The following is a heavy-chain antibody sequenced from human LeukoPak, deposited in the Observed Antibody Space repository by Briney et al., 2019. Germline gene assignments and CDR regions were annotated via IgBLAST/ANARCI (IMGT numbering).Heavy chain of an antibody. V-gene: IGHV4-34*01. CDR2: INHSGST. CDR1: GGSFSGYY. D-gene: IGHD6-19*01. Sequence: SETLSLTSAVYGGSFSGYYWSWIRQPPGKGLEWIGEINHSGSTNYNPSLKSRVTISVDTSKNQFSLKLSSVTAADTAVYYCARAVGWYMGAIDYWGQGTLVTVSS. CDR3: ARAVGWYMGAIDY. J-gene: IGHJ4*02.